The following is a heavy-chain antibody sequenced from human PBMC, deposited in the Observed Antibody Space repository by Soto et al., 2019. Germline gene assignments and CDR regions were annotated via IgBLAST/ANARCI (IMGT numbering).Heavy chain of an antibody. CDR1: GYSFTSYD. Sequence: QVQLVQSGAEVKKPGASVKVSCKASGYSFTSYDIKWVRQATGQGLEWMGWMNPHTGDTGYAQKFQGRVTMTRNSSISTAYMELSSLRSDDTAVYYCARDAGIRTTPIDYWGQGTLVTVSS. CDR2: MNPHTGDT. J-gene: IGHJ4*02. V-gene: IGHV1-8*01. CDR3: ARDAGIRTTPIDY. D-gene: IGHD2-15*01.